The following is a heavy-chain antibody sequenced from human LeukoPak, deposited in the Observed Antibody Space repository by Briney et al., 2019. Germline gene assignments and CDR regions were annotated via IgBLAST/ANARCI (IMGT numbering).Heavy chain of an antibody. CDR2: VKSKVDGETA. CDR3: TTRGYCSGPGCYSDY. CDR1: GFTFSNAW. J-gene: IGHJ4*02. D-gene: IGHD2-2*01. Sequence: GGSLRLSCAASGFTFSNAWMNWVRQAPGKGLEWVGRVKSKVDGETAEYAALVKGRFNISRDDSKKTLYLEVNSLEVEDTAVYYCTTRGYCSGPGCYSDYWGQGTLVTVSS. V-gene: IGHV3-15*07.